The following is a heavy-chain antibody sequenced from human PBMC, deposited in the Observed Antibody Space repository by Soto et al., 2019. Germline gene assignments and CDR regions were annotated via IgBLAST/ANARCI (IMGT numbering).Heavy chain of an antibody. CDR3: ARDSLYSGSWFYGMDV. CDR1: GYTFTTYA. D-gene: IGHD6-13*01. J-gene: IGHJ6*02. Sequence: ASVKVSCKASGYTFTTYAMHWVRQAPGQRLEWMGWINGGNGNTKYSQNFQGRVTITRDTSASTAYIELSSLRSEDTAVYYCARDSLYSGSWFYGMDVWGQGTTVTVSS. V-gene: IGHV1-3*01. CDR2: INGGNGNT.